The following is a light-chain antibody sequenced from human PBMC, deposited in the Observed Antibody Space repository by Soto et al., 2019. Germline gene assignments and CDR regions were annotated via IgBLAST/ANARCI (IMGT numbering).Light chain of an antibody. V-gene: IGLV2-14*01. CDR3: SSFTGASTI. CDR1: SSDLGGYNY. CDR2: EVT. Sequence: QSALTQPASVSGSPGQSITISCTGTSSDLGGYNYVSWYQQHPGKAPKLVIYEVTKRPSGVPDRFSGSKSGNTASLTVSGLQAEDEADYYCSSFTGASTIFGTGTKLTVL. J-gene: IGLJ1*01.